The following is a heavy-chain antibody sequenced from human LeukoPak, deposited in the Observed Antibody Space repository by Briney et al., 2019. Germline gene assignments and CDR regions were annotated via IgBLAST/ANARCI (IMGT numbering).Heavy chain of an antibody. J-gene: IGHJ3*01. Sequence: PGRSLRLSCAVSGFTFSSYGMHWVRHAPRKGLEWVVNIKVNESKRYYVDSVKSRFTISRDNAKNSLYLKMSSVSAEDTAVYYCARDSSRRGGYDAFDFWGQGTLVTVSS. CDR3: ARDSSRRGGYDAFDF. V-gene: IGHV3-7*01. CDR1: GFTFSSYG. CDR2: IKVNESKR. D-gene: IGHD2-2*01.